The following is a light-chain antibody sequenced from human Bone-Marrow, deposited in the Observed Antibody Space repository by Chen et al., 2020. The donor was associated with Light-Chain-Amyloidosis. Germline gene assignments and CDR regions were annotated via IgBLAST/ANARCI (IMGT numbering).Light chain of an antibody. CDR2: AAS. CDR3: QQSYRTPPVT. V-gene: IGKV1-39*01. CDR1: QSIRSY. Sequence: DIQMTQSPSSLSASVGDRVTITCRASQSIRSYLNWYQQKPGKAPKLLIYAASSLQSGVPSRFSGSGSGTEFTLTISSLQLEDFATYCCQQSYRTPPVTFGGGTKVEIK. J-gene: IGKJ4*01.